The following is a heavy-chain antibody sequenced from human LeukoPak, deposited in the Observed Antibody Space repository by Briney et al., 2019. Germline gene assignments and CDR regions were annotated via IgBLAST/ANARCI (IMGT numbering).Heavy chain of an antibody. V-gene: IGHV3-23*01. D-gene: IGHD5-18*01. J-gene: IGHJ4*02. CDR2: ISGSGGST. CDR3: AKGTSGYSYGEEFDY. Sequence: GGSLRLSCAASGFTCSSYAMSWVRQAPGKGRECVSPISGSGGSTYYADSVKGRLTISRENSKNTLYLQMNSMRAEETAVYYCAKGTSGYSYGEEFDYWGQGTLVTVSS. CDR1: GFTCSSYA.